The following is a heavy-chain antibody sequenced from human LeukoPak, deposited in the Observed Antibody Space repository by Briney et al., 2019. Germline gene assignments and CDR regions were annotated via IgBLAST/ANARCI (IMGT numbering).Heavy chain of an antibody. CDR3: ARHSYNVGGYSSTFDY. CDR1: GYSFTSYW. J-gene: IGHJ4*02. Sequence: GESLKISCKGSGYSFTSYWIGWVRQLPGKGLEWMGIIYPGDSDTRYSPSFQGQVTISADKSISTAYLQWSSLKASDTAMYYCARHSYNVGGYSSTFDYWGQGTLVTVSS. D-gene: IGHD6-13*01. V-gene: IGHV5-51*01. CDR2: IYPGDSDT.